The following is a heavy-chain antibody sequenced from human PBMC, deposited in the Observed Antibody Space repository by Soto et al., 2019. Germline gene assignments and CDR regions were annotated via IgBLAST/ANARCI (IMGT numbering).Heavy chain of an antibody. CDR1: GFTFQNYS. D-gene: IGHD3-10*01. CDR3: ARVESSGTSKYFIDY. V-gene: IGHV3-30*03. CDR2: TSYDGGKM. J-gene: IGHJ4*02. Sequence: GGSLRLSCAASGFTFQNYSMHWVRQAPGKGLEWVAVTSYDGGKMFYADSVQGRFTISRDNSKYTLDLQMNSLRPGDAAVYYCARVESSGTSKYFIDYWGQGTLVTLSS.